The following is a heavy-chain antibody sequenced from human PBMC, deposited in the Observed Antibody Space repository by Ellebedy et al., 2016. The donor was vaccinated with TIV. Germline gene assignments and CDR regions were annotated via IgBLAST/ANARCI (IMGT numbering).Heavy chain of an antibody. Sequence: PGGSLRLSCAASGFTFSSYWMSWVRQAPGKGLEWVAYIKEDGTEKYYVDSVKGRFNISRDNAKNSLYLQMNSLRAEDTAVYYCARDRGGRSDLDYWGQGTLVTVSS. CDR3: ARDRGGRSDLDY. CDR2: IKEDGTEK. CDR1: GFTFSSYW. V-gene: IGHV3-7*01. J-gene: IGHJ4*02. D-gene: IGHD1-26*01.